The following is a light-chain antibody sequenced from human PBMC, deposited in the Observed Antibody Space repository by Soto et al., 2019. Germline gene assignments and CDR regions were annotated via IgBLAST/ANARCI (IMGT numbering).Light chain of an antibody. CDR2: GAS. CDR1: QSISNW. CDR3: QKYNSVLRA. V-gene: IGKV1-27*01. J-gene: IGKJ5*01. Sequence: DMQMTQSPSTLSASVGDRVTITCRASQSISNWLAWYQVKPGKAPKVLIYGASTLQSVVPSRFSGSGSGTDFTLTISGLQPEDIATYYCQKYNSVLRAFGQGTRLEIK.